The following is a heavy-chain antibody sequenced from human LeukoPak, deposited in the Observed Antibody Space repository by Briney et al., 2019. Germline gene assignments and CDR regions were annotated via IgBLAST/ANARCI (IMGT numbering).Heavy chain of an antibody. V-gene: IGHV3-48*03. D-gene: IGHD6-19*01. CDR1: EFSVSRYG. CDR3: ARDRSGWYYFDH. J-gene: IGHJ4*02. CDR2: ISTSGTSM. Sequence: GGSLRLSCAASEFSVSRYGFNWVRQAPGRGLEWVSYISTSGTSMYYADSVRGRFTVSRDNAKNSLYLQMNNLRAEDTAVYYCARDRSGWYYFDHWGQGTLVTVSS.